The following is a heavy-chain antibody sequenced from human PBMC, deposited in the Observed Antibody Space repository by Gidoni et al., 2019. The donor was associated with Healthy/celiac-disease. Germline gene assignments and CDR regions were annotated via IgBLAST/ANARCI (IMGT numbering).Heavy chain of an antibody. J-gene: IGHJ4*02. D-gene: IGHD6-19*01. CDR3: AKDPTTAFSSGELDY. CDR1: VFTFSSYA. Sequence: EVHLLESGGGLVQPGGSLRLSCAASVFTFSSYAMSWVRQAPGKGLEWVSAISGSGGSTYYADSVKGRFTISRDNSKNTLYLQMNSLRAEDTAVYYCAKDPTTAFSSGELDYWGQGTLVTVSS. CDR2: ISGSGGST. V-gene: IGHV3-23*01.